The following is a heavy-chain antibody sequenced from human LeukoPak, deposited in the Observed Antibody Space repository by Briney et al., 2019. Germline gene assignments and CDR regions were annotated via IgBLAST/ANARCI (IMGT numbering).Heavy chain of an antibody. CDR2: IYYSGST. CDR1: GGSISSYY. V-gene: IGHV4-59*01. D-gene: IGHD5-18*01. J-gene: IGHJ4*02. Sequence: PSETLSLTCTVSGGSISSYYWSWIRQPPGKGLEWIGYIYYSGSTNDNPSLKSRVTISVDTSKNQFSLKLSSVTAADTSVYYYARARGYSYGYPFDYWGQGTLVTVSS. CDR3: ARARGYSYGYPFDY.